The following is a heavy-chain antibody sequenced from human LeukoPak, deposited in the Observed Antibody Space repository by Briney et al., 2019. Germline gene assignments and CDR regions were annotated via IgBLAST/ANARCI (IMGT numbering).Heavy chain of an antibody. CDR2: IYPADSDT. J-gene: IGHJ3*02. CDR1: GYSFTNYW. Sequence: GESLKISCKGSGYSFTNYWIGWVRQMPGKGLEWMGIIYPADSDTRYSPSFQDQVTISADKSISTAYLQWSSLKASDTAMYYCARQSLWELGEAWGAFDIRGQGTMVTVSS. D-gene: IGHD1-26*01. CDR3: ARQSLWELGEAWGAFDI. V-gene: IGHV5-51*01.